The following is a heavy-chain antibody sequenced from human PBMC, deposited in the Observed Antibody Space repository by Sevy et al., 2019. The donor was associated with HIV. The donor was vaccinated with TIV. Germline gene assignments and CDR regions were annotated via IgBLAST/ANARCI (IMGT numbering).Heavy chain of an antibody. D-gene: IGHD3-16*01. Sequence: ASVKVSYRASGYTFTDYYIHWLRQAPGQGPEWMGWIAPNGGGTYRAQDFQGRLTITRDTSISTVYMDLSRLTSDDTAVYFCARGPSHGGFDSWGQGTRVTVSS. CDR3: ARGPSHGGFDS. V-gene: IGHV1-2*02. J-gene: IGHJ4*02. CDR1: GYTFTDYY. CDR2: IAPNGGGT.